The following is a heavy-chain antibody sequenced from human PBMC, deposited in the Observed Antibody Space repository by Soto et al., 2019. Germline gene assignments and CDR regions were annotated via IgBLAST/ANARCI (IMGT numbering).Heavy chain of an antibody. Sequence: PGGSLRLSCAASGFTFSSYAMTWVRQAPGKGPEWVSTISGSGGSTYHADSVKGRFTISRDNSKNTLSLQMNNLRAEDTAVYYCAKAPTGLPFLQWLLSGPALDIWGQGTMVTLSS. D-gene: IGHD3-3*01. CDR2: ISGSGGST. CDR1: GFTFSSYA. J-gene: IGHJ3*02. V-gene: IGHV3-23*01. CDR3: AKAPTGLPFLQWLLSGPALDI.